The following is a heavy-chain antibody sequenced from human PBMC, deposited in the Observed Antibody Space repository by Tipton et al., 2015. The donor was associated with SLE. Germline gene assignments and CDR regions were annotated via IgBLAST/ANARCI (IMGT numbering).Heavy chain of an antibody. V-gene: IGHV4-59*01. CDR2: IYSSGSS. D-gene: IGHD2-2*01. Sequence: TLSLTCTVSGGSIRSYYWSWIRQPPGKGLESIGYIYSSGSSNYNPSLKSRVTISVDTSKNQFSLKLSSVTAADTAVYYCARISTGGGQIYYYCYMDVWGKGSTVTVSS. CDR3: ARISTGGGQIYYYCYMDV. J-gene: IGHJ6*03. CDR1: GGSIRSYY.